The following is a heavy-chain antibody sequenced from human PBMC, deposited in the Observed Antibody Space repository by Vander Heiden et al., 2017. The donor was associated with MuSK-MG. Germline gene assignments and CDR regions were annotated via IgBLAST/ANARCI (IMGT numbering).Heavy chain of an antibody. Sequence: QVTLKESGPVLEKPTENSTLTCTVTGFTLSNARMGVSWIRQTPGKALERRTHSFLHDEKAYSTSLKSRLTISKDTSKRQVVLTMSNVGPVDTATYYCARIFWRNSYASGENWFDPWGQGTLVTVSS. CDR3: ARIFWRNSYASGENWFDP. CDR1: GFTLSNARMG. D-gene: IGHD3-10*01. V-gene: IGHV2-26*01. J-gene: IGHJ5*02. CDR2: SFLHDEK.